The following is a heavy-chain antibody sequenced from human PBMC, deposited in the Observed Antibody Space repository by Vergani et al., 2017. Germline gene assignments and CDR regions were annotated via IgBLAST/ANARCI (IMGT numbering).Heavy chain of an antibody. CDR2: FDPEHGEV. CDR3: AIVTDYDDCSGYYLDY. J-gene: IGHJ4*02. CDR1: GYSLTELT. D-gene: IGHD3-22*01. V-gene: IGHV1-24*01. Sequence: QVQLVQSGSEVRKPGASVKVSCQVSGYSLTELTIHWVRQAPGKGLEWMGGFDPEHGEVTFAHHIQGRVTMTEDRSTDTAYMELSSLRPEDTALYYCAIVTDYDDCSGYYLDYWGQGTLVTVSS.